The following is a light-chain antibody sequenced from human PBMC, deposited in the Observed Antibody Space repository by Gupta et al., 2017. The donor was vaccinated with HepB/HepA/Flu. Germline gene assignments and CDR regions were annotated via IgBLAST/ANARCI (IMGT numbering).Light chain of an antibody. J-gene: IGKJ1*01. V-gene: IGKV2-28*01. CDR3: RQALQNPPWT. CDR1: QSLLHSNGYNY. Sequence: DIVMTQSPLSLPVTPGEPASISCRSSQSLLHSNGYNYLDWYLQKPGQSPQLLIYLGSNRGSGVLDRFSGSGSGTDVTLQSSRGEEEDVGVYYCRQALQNPPWTFGQGTKVEIK. CDR2: LGS.